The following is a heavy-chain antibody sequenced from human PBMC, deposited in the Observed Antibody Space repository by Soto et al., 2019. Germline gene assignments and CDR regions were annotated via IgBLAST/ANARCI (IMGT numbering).Heavy chain of an antibody. V-gene: IGHV4-59*01. CDR3: ARDGSERPATY. D-gene: IGHD3-10*01. CDR1: GGSISTYY. Sequence: PPETLSLTCTVSGGSISTYYWIWIRQPPGKGLEWIGVFYNGGTTNYSPSLKSRVTISVDTSKNQFSLKLNSVTAADTAVYYCARDGSERPATYWGQGILVTVSS. CDR2: FYNGGTT. J-gene: IGHJ4*02.